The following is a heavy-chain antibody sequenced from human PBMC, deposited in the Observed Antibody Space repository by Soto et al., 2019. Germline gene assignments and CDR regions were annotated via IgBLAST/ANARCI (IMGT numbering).Heavy chain of an antibody. CDR3: AKFGASGSYFQFDY. D-gene: IGHD3-10*01. CDR2: ISGTGSRT. CDR1: GFPFISFA. J-gene: IGHJ4*02. V-gene: IGHV3-23*01. Sequence: PGGSLRLSCAAAGFPFISFAMSWVRHSPGKGLEWVSAISGTGSRTWYADSVRGRFTVSRDNSKNTLYLQLNSLRDEDTAVYSCAKFGASGSYFQFDYWGPGTLVTVSS.